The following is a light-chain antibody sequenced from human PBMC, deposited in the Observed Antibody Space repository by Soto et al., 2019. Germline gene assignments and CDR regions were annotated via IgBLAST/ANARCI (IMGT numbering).Light chain of an antibody. CDR3: QQYSSPPQT. CDR1: QTISSW. V-gene: IGKV1-5*03. J-gene: IGKJ1*01. CDR2: KAS. Sequence: DIQMTQSPSTLSGSVGDRVTITCRASQTISSWLAWYQQKPGKAPKLLIYKASTLKSGVPSRFSGSGSGTDFTLTISRLEPEDFAMYFCQQYSSPPQTFGQGTKVEIK.